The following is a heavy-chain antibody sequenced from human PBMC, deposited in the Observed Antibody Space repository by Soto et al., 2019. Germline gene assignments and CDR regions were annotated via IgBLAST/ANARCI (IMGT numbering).Heavy chain of an antibody. CDR1: GCYIRNLY. J-gene: IGHJ5*02. V-gene: IGHV4-59*11. D-gene: IGHD6-6*01. Sequence: SETLSLTCTASGCYIRNLYCNWMRQDQGQGLEWVGYIYYSGSTNTNPSLKSRVIISVDTSKNQFSLKLSSVTAADTAVYYCARERPDGARLDPWGQGTLVTVSS. CDR3: ARERPDGARLDP. CDR2: IYYSGST.